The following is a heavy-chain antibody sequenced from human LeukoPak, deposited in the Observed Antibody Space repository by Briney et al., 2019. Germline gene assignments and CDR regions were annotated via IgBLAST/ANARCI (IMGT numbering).Heavy chain of an antibody. CDR3: AKPVLLWFGESSTDDAFDI. J-gene: IGHJ3*02. CDR1: GFTFSSYA. V-gene: IGHV3-23*01. D-gene: IGHD3-10*01. Sequence: GGSLRLSCAASGFTFSSYAMSWVRQAPGKGLEWVSAISGSGGSTYYADPVKGWFTISRDNSKNTLYLQMNSLRAEDTAVYYCAKPVLLWFGESSTDDAFDIWGQGTMVTVSS. CDR2: ISGSGGST.